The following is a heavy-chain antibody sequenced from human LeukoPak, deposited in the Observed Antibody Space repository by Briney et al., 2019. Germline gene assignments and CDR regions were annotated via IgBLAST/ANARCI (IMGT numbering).Heavy chain of an antibody. CDR2: ISGSGGST. D-gene: IGHD2-2*01. CDR1: GFTFSSYA. CDR3: ANGYCSSTSCYTASDY. Sequence: PGGSLRLSCAASGFTFSSYAMSWVRQAPGKGLEWVSAISGSGGSTYYADSVKGRFTISRDNSKNTLYLQMNSLRAEDTAVYYYANGYCSSTSCYTASDYWGQGTLVTVSS. J-gene: IGHJ4*02. V-gene: IGHV3-23*01.